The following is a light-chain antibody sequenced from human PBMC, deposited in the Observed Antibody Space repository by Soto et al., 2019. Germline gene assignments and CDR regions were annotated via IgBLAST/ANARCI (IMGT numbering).Light chain of an antibody. CDR3: QQSYSTLFT. J-gene: IGKJ3*01. CDR2: WAS. Sequence: DIVMTQSPDSLAVSLGERATINCKSSQSVLYSSNNKNYLAWYQQKPGQPPKLLIYWASTRESGVPDRFSGSGSGTDFTLTSSSLQAEDVAVYYCQQSYSTLFTFGPGTKVDIK. CDR1: QSVLYSSNNKNY. V-gene: IGKV4-1*01.